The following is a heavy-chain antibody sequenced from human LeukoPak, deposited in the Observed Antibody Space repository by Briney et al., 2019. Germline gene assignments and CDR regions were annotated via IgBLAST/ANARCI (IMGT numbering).Heavy chain of an antibody. CDR2: IASSGTPR. CDR3: ALLAVASDFDY. V-gene: IGHV3-48*03. J-gene: IGHJ4*02. D-gene: IGHD6-19*01. CDR1: GFPFSIYE. Sequence: GGSLRLSCAVSGFPFSIYEMNWVRQAPGKGLEWVSNIASSGTPRCYADSVKGRFSISRDNAKNSLYLQMNSLRVEDTAVYYCALLAVASDFDYWGQGALVTVSS.